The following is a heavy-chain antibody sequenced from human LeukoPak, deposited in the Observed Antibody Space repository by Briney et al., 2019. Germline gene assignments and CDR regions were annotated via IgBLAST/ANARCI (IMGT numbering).Heavy chain of an antibody. CDR1: GGSFSGYY. D-gene: IGHD3-9*01. J-gene: IGHJ5*02. CDR2: INHSGST. V-gene: IGHV4-34*01. Sequence: SETLSLTCAVYGGSFSGYYWSWIRQPPGKGLEWIGEINHSGSTNYNPSLKSRVTISVDTSKNQFSLKLSSVTAADTAVYYCARVGYFDWLLCEHWFDPWGQGTLVTVSS. CDR3: ARVGYFDWLLCEHWFDP.